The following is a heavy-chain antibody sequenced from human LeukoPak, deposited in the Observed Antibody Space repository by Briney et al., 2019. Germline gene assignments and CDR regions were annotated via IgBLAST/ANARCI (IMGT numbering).Heavy chain of an antibody. J-gene: IGHJ4*02. Sequence: GGSLRLSCAASGFTFSNAWMSWVRQAPGKGLEWVGRIKSKTDGGTTDYAAPVKGRFTISRDDSKNTLYLQMNSLKTEDTAVYCCTTGNYGGNSEDDYWGQGTLVTVSS. CDR1: GFTFSNAW. V-gene: IGHV3-15*01. CDR3: TTGNYGGNSEDDY. D-gene: IGHD4-23*01. CDR2: IKSKTDGGTT.